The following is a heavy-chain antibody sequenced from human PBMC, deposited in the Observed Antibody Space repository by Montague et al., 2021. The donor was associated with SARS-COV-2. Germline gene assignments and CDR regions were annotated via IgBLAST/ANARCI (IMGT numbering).Heavy chain of an antibody. D-gene: IGHD1-26*01. Sequence: SETLSLTCAVFDGSFSNFYWSWIRQPPGKGLEWIGEINHSGTTYYNPSLKSRVTISVDTPRNQFSLKLSSVTAADAAVYYCAGGDDNGSGYLDVWGKGTTVTVSS. V-gene: IGHV4-34*01. CDR3: AGGDDNGSGYLDV. J-gene: IGHJ6*03. CDR1: DGSFSNFY. CDR2: INHSGTT.